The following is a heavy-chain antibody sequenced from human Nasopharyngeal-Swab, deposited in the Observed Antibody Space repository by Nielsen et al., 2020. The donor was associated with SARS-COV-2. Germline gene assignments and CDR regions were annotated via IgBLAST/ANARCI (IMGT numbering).Heavy chain of an antibody. CDR3: ARDTWDIVVVPAAAGDAFDI. CDR2: ISSSSSTI. D-gene: IGHD2-2*01. Sequence: GGSLRLSCAASGFTFSSYSMNWVRQAPGKGLEWVSYISSSSSTIYYADSVKGRFTISRDNAKNSLYLQMNSLRDEDTAVYYCARDTWDIVVVPAAAGDAFDIWGQGTMVTVSS. V-gene: IGHV3-48*02. CDR1: GFTFSSYS. J-gene: IGHJ3*02.